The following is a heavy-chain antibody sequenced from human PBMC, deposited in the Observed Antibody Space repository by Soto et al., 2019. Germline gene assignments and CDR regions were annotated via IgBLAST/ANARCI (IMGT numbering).Heavy chain of an antibody. Sequence: QVQLVESGGGVVQPGRSLRLSCAASGFTFSSYGMHWVRQAPGKGLEWVALVWYDGGNKYYVDSVKGRFTISRDNSKNTLYLEMNSLRDEDTAVYYWVRAAGYSGYDDVYYYGMDVWGQGTTVTVSS. CDR2: VWYDGGNK. V-gene: IGHV3-33*01. CDR3: VRAAGYSGYDDVYYYGMDV. J-gene: IGHJ6*02. D-gene: IGHD5-12*01. CDR1: GFTFSSYG.